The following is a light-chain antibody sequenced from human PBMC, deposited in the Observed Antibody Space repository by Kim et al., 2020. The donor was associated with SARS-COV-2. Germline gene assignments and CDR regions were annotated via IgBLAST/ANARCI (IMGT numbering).Light chain of an antibody. Sequence: QSALTQPASVSGSAGQSITISCTGTSSDVGGYNYVSWYQQHPGKAPKLMIYDVSKRPSGVSNRFSGSKSGNTASLTISGLQAEDEADYYCSSYTSSSTLVFGTGTKVTVL. V-gene: IGLV2-14*01. J-gene: IGLJ1*01. CDR3: SSYTSSSTLV. CDR1: SSDVGGYNY. CDR2: DVS.